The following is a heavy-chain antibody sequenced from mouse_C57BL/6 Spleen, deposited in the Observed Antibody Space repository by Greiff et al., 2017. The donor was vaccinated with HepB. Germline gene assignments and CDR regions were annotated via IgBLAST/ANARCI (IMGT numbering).Heavy chain of an antibody. J-gene: IGHJ2*01. V-gene: IGHV1-69*01. CDR1: GYTFTSYW. D-gene: IGHD4-1*01. CDR2: IDPSDSYT. Sequence: QVQLQQPGAELVMPGASVKLSCKASGYTFTSYWMHWVKQRPGQGLEWIGEIDPSDSYTNYNQKFKGKSTLTVDKSSSTAYMQLSSLTSEDSAVYYCASSSGTRYYFDYWGQGTTLTVSS. CDR3: ASSSGTRYYFDY.